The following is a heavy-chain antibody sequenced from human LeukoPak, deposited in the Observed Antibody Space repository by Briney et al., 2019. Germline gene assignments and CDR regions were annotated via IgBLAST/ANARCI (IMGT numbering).Heavy chain of an antibody. CDR1: GYTFTGYY. D-gene: IGHD6-13*01. Sequence: ASVKGSCKASGYTFTGYYMHWVRQAPGQGLEWMGWINPNRGGTNYAQKFQGRVTMTWDTSISTAYMELSRLRSDDTAVYYCARLGGSSWYNWFDPWGQGALVTVSS. CDR3: ARLGGSSWYNWFDP. CDR2: INPNRGGT. V-gene: IGHV1-2*02. J-gene: IGHJ5*02.